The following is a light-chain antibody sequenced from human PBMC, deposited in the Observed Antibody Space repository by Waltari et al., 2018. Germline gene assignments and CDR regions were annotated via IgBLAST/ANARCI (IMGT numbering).Light chain of an antibody. CDR1: QSVSSSY. V-gene: IGKV3-20*01. CDR2: GAS. CDR3: QQYGSSPRGT. Sequence: ETVLTQSPGTLSLSPGERATLSCRASQSVSSSYLAWYQQKPGQAPRLLIYGASSRATGIPDRFSGSGSGTDFTLTISRLEPEEFAVYYCQQYGSSPRGTFGQGTKLEIK. J-gene: IGKJ2*02.